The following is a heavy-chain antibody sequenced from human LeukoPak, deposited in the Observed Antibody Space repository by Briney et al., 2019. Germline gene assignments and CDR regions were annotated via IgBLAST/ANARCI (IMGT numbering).Heavy chain of an antibody. CDR1: GYTFTSCD. J-gene: IGHJ4*02. D-gene: IGHD3-9*01. V-gene: IGHV1-18*01. CDR3: ARDQYYDILTGYRPNLGDY. CDR2: ISAYNGNT. Sequence: ASVKVSCKASGYTFTSCDINWVRQAPGQGLEWMGWISAYNGNTNYAQKLQGRVTMTTDTSTSTAYMELRSLRSDDTAVYYCARDQYYDILTGYRPNLGDYWGQGTLVTVSS.